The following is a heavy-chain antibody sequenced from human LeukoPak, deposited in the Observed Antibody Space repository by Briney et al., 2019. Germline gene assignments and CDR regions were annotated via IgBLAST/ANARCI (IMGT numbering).Heavy chain of an antibody. CDR2: IWYDGSNK. V-gene: IGHV3-33*01. J-gene: IGHJ4*02. CDR3: AREGPRGNSQFDY. CDR1: GFTFSNYG. Sequence: GGSLRLSCAATGFTFSNYGMHWVRQAPGKGLEWVALIWYDGSNKYYADSVKGRLTISRDNSKNTLFLQMNSLRAEDTAVYYCAREGPRGNSQFDYWGQGTLVTVSS. D-gene: IGHD2/OR15-2a*01.